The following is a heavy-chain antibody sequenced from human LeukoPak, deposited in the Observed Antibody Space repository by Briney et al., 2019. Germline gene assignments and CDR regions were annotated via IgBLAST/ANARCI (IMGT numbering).Heavy chain of an antibody. V-gene: IGHV3-30*02. J-gene: IGHJ4*01. CDR2: IQYDGSEK. Sequence: GGSLRLSCAVSGFTFSSYGMHWVRQAPGKGLEWVAFIQYDGSEKYYADSVKGRFTTSRDNSKNTLYLQMNSPRTEDTAVYYCVKDEARWLHHGFDHWGHGTLVTVSS. D-gene: IGHD5-24*01. CDR1: GFTFSSYG. CDR3: VKDEARWLHHGFDH.